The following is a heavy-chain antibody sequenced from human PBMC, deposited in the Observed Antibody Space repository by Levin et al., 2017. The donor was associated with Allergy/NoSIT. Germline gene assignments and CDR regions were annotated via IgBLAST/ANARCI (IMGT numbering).Heavy chain of an antibody. CDR3: TREREWVNGMDV. Sequence: SCAASGFSFSSYDLHWVRQLLGRGLEWVSTIGTAGDTYYPGSVKGRFIISRDNAKNSLYLQMNSLRAGDTGVYYCTREREWVNGMDVWGQGTTVTVSS. CDR2: IGTAGDT. CDR1: GFSFSSYD. V-gene: IGHV3-13*01. J-gene: IGHJ6*02. D-gene: IGHD3-3*01.